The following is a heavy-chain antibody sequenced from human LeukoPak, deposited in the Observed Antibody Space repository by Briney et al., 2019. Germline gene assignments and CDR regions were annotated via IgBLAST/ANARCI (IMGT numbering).Heavy chain of an antibody. J-gene: IGHJ6*02. CDR1: GGSISSGGYY. CDR2: IYYSGST. V-gene: IGHV4-31*03. Sequence: SETLSLTCTVSGGSISSGGYYWSWIRQHPGKGLEWIGYIYYSGSTYYNPSLKSRVTISVDTSKNQFSLKLSSVTAADTAVYYCARDSSSHLLFPANYYYYGMDVWGQGTTVTVSS. CDR3: ARDSSSHLLFPANYYYYGMDV. D-gene: IGHD6-13*01.